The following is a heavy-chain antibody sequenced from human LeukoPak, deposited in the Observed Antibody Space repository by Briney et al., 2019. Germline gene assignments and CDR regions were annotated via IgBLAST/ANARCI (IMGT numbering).Heavy chain of an antibody. V-gene: IGHV3-9*01. CDR1: GFTFDEYA. CDR2: ISWNGGYL. J-gene: IGHJ4*02. D-gene: IGHD3-16*02. Sequence: PGGSLRLSCAASGFTFDEYAMHWVRQVPGKGLEWVSGISWNGGYLGHANSVKGRFTISRDNVRNSLYLQMNSLRAEDTALYYCARWGVWGSYRPVDYWGQGTLVAVSS. CDR3: ARWGVWGSYRPVDY.